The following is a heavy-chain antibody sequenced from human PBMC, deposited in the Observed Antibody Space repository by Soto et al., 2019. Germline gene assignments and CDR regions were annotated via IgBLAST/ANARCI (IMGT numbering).Heavy chain of an antibody. J-gene: IGHJ4*02. CDR3: ARGYSSGDY. V-gene: IGHV3-21*01. CDR2: ISSSSSYI. Sequence: EVQLVESGGGLVKPGGSLRLSCAASGFTFSSYTMNWVRQAPGKGLEWVSSISSSSSYIYYAVSVKGRFTISRDNAKNSRYLQMNSLGAEDTAVYYCARGYSSGDYWGQGTLVTVSS. CDR1: GFTFSSYT. D-gene: IGHD6-19*01.